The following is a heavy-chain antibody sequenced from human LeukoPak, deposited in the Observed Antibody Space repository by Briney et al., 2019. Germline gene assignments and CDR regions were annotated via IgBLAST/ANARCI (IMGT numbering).Heavy chain of an antibody. Sequence: GGSLRLSCAASGFTFSSYAMSWVRQAPGKRLEWVSAISGSGGSTYYADSVKGRFTISRDNSKNTLYLQMNSLRAEDAAVYYCAKEDFWSGPDLLYLDYWGQGTLSPSPQ. D-gene: IGHD3-3*01. J-gene: IGHJ4*02. V-gene: IGHV3-23*01. CDR3: AKEDFWSGPDLLYLDY. CDR1: GFTFSSYA. CDR2: ISGSGGST.